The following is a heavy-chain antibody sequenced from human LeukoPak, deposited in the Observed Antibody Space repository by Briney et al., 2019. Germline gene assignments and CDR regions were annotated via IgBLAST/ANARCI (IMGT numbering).Heavy chain of an antibody. CDR2: IYSSGGT. D-gene: IGHD3-10*01. V-gene: IGHV4-4*07. Sequence: SETLSLTCTVSGGSISSYYWSWIRQPAGKGLEWIGRIYSSGGTNYNPSLKSRVTMSVDTSKNQFSLKLSSVTAADTAVYYCARSSGSQKGNWFDPWGQGTLVTVSS. CDR3: ARSSGSQKGNWFDP. J-gene: IGHJ5*02. CDR1: GGSISSYY.